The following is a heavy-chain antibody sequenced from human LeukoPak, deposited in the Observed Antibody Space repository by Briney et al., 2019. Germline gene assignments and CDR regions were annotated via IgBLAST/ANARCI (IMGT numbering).Heavy chain of an antibody. CDR1: GFTFSSYA. Sequence: PGGSLRLSCAASGFTFSSYAMHWVRQAPGKGLEWVAVISYDGSNKYYADSVKGRFTISRDNSKNTLYLQMNSLGAEDTAVYYCAKGWFDPWGQGTLVTVSS. V-gene: IGHV3-30*04. J-gene: IGHJ5*02. CDR2: ISYDGSNK. CDR3: AKGWFDP.